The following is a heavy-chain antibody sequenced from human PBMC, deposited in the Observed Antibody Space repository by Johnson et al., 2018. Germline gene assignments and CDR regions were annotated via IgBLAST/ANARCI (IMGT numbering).Heavy chain of an antibody. D-gene: IGHD1-1*01. CDR1: GFTFSNYG. CDR2: ISYDGSNK. CDR3: AKGSDYNCDFEKCYSFMDV. Sequence: QVRLQEGGGGVVQPGRSLRVSCAASGFTFSNYGMHWVRQAAGKGLEWLAFISYDGSNKDYADSVKGRFTISRDKTKNTLYLQMNSLRAEDTAVYFCAKGSDYNCDFEKCYSFMDVWGTGTTVIVSS. V-gene: IGHV3-30*18. J-gene: IGHJ6*03.